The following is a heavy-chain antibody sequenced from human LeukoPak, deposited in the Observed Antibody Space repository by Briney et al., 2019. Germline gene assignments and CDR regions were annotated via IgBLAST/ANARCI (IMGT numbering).Heavy chain of an antibody. CDR2: IYCSGST. V-gene: IGHV4-59*01. CDR3: ARNLLGLDAFDI. Sequence: SETLSLTCTVSGGSISSYYWSWIRQPPGKGLEWIGYIYCSGSTNYNPSLKSRVTISVDTSKNQFSLKLSSVTAADTAVYYCARNLLGLDAFDIWGQGTMVTVSS. J-gene: IGHJ3*02. CDR1: GGSISSYY.